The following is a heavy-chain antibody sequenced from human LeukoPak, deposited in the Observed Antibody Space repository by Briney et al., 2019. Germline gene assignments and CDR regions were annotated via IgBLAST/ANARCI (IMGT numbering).Heavy chain of an antibody. Sequence: SEALSLTCTVSGGSINNSYWTWIRQPPGKGLEWIGHIYYSGSTDYSPSLKSRVTISVDTSKNQFSLKLSSVTAADTAVYYCARLSSLANIAARGRTWLDPWGQGSLVTVSS. V-gene: IGHV4-59*01. CDR1: GGSINNSY. J-gene: IGHJ5*02. CDR2: IYYSGST. CDR3: ARLSSLANIAARGRTWLDP. D-gene: IGHD6-6*01.